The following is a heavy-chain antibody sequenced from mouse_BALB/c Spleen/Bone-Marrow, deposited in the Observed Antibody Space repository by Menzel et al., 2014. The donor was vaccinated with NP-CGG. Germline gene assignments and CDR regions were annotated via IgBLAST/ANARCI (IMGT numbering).Heavy chain of an antibody. Sequence: EVHLVESGGGLVQPGGSRKLSCAASGSTFSSFGMHWVRQAPEKGLEWVAYISSGSSPIFYADTVKGRFTISRDNPKNTLFLQMTSLRSEDTAMYYCTRGGNWEDFDYWGQGTTLTVSS. CDR1: GSTFSSFG. CDR3: TRGGNWEDFDY. V-gene: IGHV5-17*02. D-gene: IGHD4-1*01. CDR2: ISSGSSPI. J-gene: IGHJ2*01.